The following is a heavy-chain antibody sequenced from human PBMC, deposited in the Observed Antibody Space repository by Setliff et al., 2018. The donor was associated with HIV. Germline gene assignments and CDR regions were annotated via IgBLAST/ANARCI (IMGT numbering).Heavy chain of an antibody. V-gene: IGHV4-39*01. CDR2: IYHSGTT. CDR3: ARHRDGGTCPLDY. Sequence: PSETLSLTCTVSGGSISSTTYWWGWIRQPPGKGLEWIGTIYHSGTTNYNSSLKSRVTISVDTSKNQFSLQLTSVTAADTAVYYCARHRDGGTCPLDYWGQGTLVTVSS. CDR1: GGSISSTTYW. D-gene: IGHD2-15*01. J-gene: IGHJ4*02.